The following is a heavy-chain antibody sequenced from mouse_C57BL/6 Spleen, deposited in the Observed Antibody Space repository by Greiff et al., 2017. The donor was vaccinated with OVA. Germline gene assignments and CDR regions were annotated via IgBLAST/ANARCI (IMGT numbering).Heavy chain of an antibody. CDR3: ARGNYGSSYGWFAY. Sequence: VQLQQPGAELVRPGTSVKLSCKASGYTFTSYWMHWVKQRPGQGLEWVGVIDPSDSYTNYNQKFKGKATLTVDTSSSTAYMQLSSLTSEDSAVYYCARGNYGSSYGWFAYWGQGTLVTVSA. J-gene: IGHJ3*01. CDR1: GYTFTSYW. V-gene: IGHV1-59*01. D-gene: IGHD1-1*01. CDR2: IDPSDSYT.